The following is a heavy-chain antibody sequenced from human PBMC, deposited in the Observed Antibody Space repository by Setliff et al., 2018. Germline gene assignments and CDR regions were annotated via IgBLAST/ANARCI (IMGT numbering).Heavy chain of an antibody. CDR2: IKSKAYGGTT. V-gene: IGHV3-49*04. Sequence: GGSLRLSCTTSGFSFGDYAITWVRQAPGKGLEWVGFIKSKAYGGTTEYAASVKGRFTISRDDSKNSLYLQMNSLKTEDTAVYYCARDGGSGGYYDAFDIWGQGTMVTVSS. CDR1: GFSFGDYA. CDR3: ARDGGSGGYYDAFDI. J-gene: IGHJ3*02. D-gene: IGHD1-26*01.